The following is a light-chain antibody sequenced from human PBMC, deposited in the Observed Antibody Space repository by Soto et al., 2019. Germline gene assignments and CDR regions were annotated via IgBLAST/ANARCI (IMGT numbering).Light chain of an antibody. CDR2: AAS. CDR1: QGISTY. V-gene: IGKV1-9*01. Sequence: DIQLTQSSSFLSASVGDRVTITCRASQGISTYLAWYQQKPGEAPKLLINAASTLQSGVPSRFSGSASGTEFTLTISSLQPEDSATYYCQQVYRFPLTFGGGTKVEI. J-gene: IGKJ4*01. CDR3: QQVYRFPLT.